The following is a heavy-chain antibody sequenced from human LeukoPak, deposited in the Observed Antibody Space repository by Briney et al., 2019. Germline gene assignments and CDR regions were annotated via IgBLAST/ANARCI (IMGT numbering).Heavy chain of an antibody. CDR1: GGSFSGYY. V-gene: IGHV4-34*01. Sequence: SETLSLTCAVYGGSFSGYYWSWIRQPPGKGLEWIGEINHSGSTNYNPSLKSRVTISVDTSKNQFSLKLSSVTAADTAVYYCARSGVWGSYRFNWFDPWGQGTLVTVSS. CDR3: ARSGVWGSYRFNWFDP. CDR2: INHSGST. D-gene: IGHD3-16*02. J-gene: IGHJ5*02.